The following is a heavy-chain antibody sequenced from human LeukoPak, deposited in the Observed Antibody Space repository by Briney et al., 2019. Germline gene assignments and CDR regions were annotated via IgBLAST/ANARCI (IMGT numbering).Heavy chain of an antibody. J-gene: IGHJ4*02. Sequence: SETLSLTCIVSGGSLSNYYWSWIRPSPEGGREWIGYIYYTETSYNPSLTSRVTISADPSKNQFSLKLYSVTAADTAVYYCATRKLGNDYWGQGTLVTVSS. V-gene: IGHV4-59*01. D-gene: IGHD7-27*01. CDR2: IYYTET. CDR3: ATRKLGNDY. CDR1: GGSLSNYY.